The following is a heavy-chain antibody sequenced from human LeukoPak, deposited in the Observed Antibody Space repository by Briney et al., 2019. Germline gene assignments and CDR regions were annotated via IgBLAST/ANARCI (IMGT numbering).Heavy chain of an antibody. J-gene: IGHJ4*02. CDR2: INHTGST. V-gene: IGHV4-34*01. Sequence: SETLSLTCAVYGGSFSGYYWSWIRQPPGKGLEWIGEINHTGSTNYNPSLKSRVTISVDTSKNQFSLKLSSVTAADTAVYFCARGPADYNKLKPGDRDGYNYKSKRTPFDYWGQGTLVTVSS. CDR3: ARGPADYNKLKPGDRDGYNYKSKRTPFDY. D-gene: IGHD5-24*01. CDR1: GGSFSGYY.